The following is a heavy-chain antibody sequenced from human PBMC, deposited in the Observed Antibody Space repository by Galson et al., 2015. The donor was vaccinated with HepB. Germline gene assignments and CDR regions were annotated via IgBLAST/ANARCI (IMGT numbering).Heavy chain of an antibody. Sequence: SVKVSCKASGGTFSSYAISWVRQAPGQGLEWMGGIIPIFGIANFAQKFQGRVTITADKSTSTAYMELSSLRSEDTAVYYCARDRGCSGGSCYPAEYFQHWGQGTLVTVSS. D-gene: IGHD2-15*01. CDR1: GGTFSSYA. CDR3: ARDRGCSGGSCYPAEYFQH. J-gene: IGHJ1*01. V-gene: IGHV1-69*10. CDR2: IIPIFGIA.